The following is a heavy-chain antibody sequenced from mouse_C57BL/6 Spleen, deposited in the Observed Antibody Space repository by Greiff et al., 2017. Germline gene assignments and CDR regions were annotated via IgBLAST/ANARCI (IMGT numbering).Heavy chain of an antibody. CDR3: ARAYYYGSSYGYFDV. CDR2: IYWDDDK. CDR1: GFSLSTSGMG. D-gene: IGHD1-1*01. J-gene: IGHJ1*03. Sequence: VMLVASGPGILQSSQTLSLTCSFSGFSLSTSGMGVSWIRQPSGKGLEWLAHIYWDDDKRYNPSLKSRLTISKDTSRNQVFLKITSVDTADTATYYCARAYYYGSSYGYFDVWGTGTTVTVSS. V-gene: IGHV8-12*01.